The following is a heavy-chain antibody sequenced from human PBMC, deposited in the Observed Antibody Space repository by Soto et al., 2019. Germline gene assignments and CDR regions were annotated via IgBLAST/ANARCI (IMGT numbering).Heavy chain of an antibody. J-gene: IGHJ6*02. D-gene: IGHD3-3*01. V-gene: IGHV3-7*03. CDR1: GFTFSSYW. CDR2: IKQDGSEK. CDR3: ARDLPGLIFGVVIRPDPIGYGMDV. Sequence: PGESLRLSCAASGFTFSSYWMSWVRQAPGKGLEWVANIKQDGSEKYYVDSVKGRFTISRDNAKNSLYLQMNSLRAEDTDVYYCARDLPGLIFGVVIRPDPIGYGMDVWGQGTTVTVSS.